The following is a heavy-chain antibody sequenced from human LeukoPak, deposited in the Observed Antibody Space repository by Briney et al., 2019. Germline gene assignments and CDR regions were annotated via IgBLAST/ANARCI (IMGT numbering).Heavy chain of an antibody. V-gene: IGHV3-21*01. J-gene: IGHJ4*02. CDR2: ISSSSSYI. CDR1: GFTFSSYS. D-gene: IGHD3-10*01. CDR3: ARVRLVRGVSGYFDY. Sequence: GGSLRLSCAASGFTFSSYSMNWVRQAPGKGLEWVSSISSSSSYIYYADSVKGRFTISRDNAKNSLYLQMNSLRAEDTAVYYCARVRLVRGVSGYFDYWGQGTLVTVSS.